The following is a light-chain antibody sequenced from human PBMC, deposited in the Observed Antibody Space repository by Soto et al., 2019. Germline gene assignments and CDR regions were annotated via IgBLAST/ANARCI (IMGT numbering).Light chain of an antibody. CDR2: DVS. V-gene: IGLV2-11*01. J-gene: IGLJ1*01. CDR3: CSYAGSYYV. Sequence: QSALTQPRSVSGSPGQSVTISCTGTSSDVGGYNYVSWYQQHPGKAPKLMIYDVSKRPSGVPDRFSGSKSGNTASLTISGXXXXXXXXXYCCSYAGSYYVFGTGTKLTV. CDR1: SSDVGGYNY.